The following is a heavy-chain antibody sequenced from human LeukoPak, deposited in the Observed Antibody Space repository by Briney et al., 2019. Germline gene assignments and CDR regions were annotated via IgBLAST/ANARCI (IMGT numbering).Heavy chain of an antibody. D-gene: IGHD3-22*01. J-gene: IGHJ3*02. V-gene: IGHV1-2*02. CDR2: INPNSGGT. Sequence: GASVKVSCKASGYTFTGYYMHWVRQAPGQGLEWMGWINPNSGGTNYAQKLQGRVTMTTDTSTSTAYMELRSLRSDDTAVYYCAKLSYYYDSSGYSRDAFDIWGQGTMVAVSS. CDR1: GYTFTGYY. CDR3: AKLSYYYDSSGYSRDAFDI.